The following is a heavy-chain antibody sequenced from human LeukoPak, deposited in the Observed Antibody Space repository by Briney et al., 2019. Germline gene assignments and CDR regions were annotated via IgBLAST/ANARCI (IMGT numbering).Heavy chain of an antibody. V-gene: IGHV4-59*12. CDR1: GGSISSYY. CDR3: ARDNVETATLYYFDY. CDR2: IYYSVSN. Sequence: SGALSLTRTVSGGSISSYYRSWIRQPPGKGLEWIGYIYYSVSNNFNPSLKSRVTISVDTSKNQFPLKLSSVTAADTAVYYCARDNVETATLYYFDYWGQGTLVT. J-gene: IGHJ4*02. D-gene: IGHD5-18*01.